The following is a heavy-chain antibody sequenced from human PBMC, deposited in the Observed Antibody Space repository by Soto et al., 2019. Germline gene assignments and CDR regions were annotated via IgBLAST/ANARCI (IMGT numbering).Heavy chain of an antibody. V-gene: IGHV3-23*01. CDR3: ASSIQLYYYYYGMDV. CDR2: ISGSGGSA. D-gene: IGHD5-18*01. J-gene: IGHJ6*02. CDR1: GFTFSSYA. Sequence: GGSLRLSCAASGFTFSSYAMSWVRQAPGKGLEWVSAISGSGGSAYYADSVKGRFTISRDNAKNTLYLQMNSLRAEDTAVYYCASSIQLYYYYYGMDVWGQGTTVTVSS.